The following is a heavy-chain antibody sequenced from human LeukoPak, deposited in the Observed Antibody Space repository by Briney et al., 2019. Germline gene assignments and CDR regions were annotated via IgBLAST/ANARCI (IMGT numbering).Heavy chain of an antibody. CDR2: IYYSGST. Sequence: SETLSLTCTVSGDSISSTSYYWGWIRQPPGKGLEWIGTIYYSGSTYYNPSLKSRVTISVDRFKKHFSLKLSSVTAADTAVYFCARYGPYNYVDYWGQGTVVSVSS. J-gene: IGHJ4*02. CDR1: GDSISSTSYY. D-gene: IGHD4-17*01. CDR3: ARYGPYNYVDY. V-gene: IGHV4-39*07.